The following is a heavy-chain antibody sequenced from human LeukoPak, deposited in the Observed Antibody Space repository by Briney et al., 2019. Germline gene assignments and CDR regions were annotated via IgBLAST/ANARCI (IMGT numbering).Heavy chain of an antibody. V-gene: IGHV1-2*02. CDR3: ARVSIFGVVIIGYFDY. CDR2: INPNSGGT. D-gene: IGHD3-3*01. Sequence: ASVKVSCKASGYTFNGYYMHWVRQAPGQGLEWMGWINPNSGGTNYAQKFQGRVTMTRDTSISTAYMELSRLRSDDTAVYYCARVSIFGVVIIGYFDYWGQGTLVTVSS. J-gene: IGHJ4*02. CDR1: GYTFNGYY.